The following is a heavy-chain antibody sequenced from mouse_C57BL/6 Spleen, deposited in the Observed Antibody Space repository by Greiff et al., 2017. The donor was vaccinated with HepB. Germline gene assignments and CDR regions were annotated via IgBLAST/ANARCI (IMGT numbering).Heavy chain of an antibody. V-gene: IGHV2-4*01. J-gene: IGHJ1*03. D-gene: IGHD2-5*01. Sequence: QVQLKESGPGLVQPSQSLSITCTVSGFSLTSYGVHWVRQPPGKGLEWLGVIWSGGSTDYNAAFISRLSISKDNSKSQVFFKMNSLQADDTAIYYCAKEDYSNYDWYFDVWGTGTTVTVSS. CDR2: IWSGGST. CDR1: GFSLTSYG. CDR3: AKEDYSNYDWYFDV.